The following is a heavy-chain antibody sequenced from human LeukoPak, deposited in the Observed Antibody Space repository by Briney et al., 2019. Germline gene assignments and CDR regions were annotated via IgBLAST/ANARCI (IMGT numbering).Heavy chain of an antibody. CDR3: ARTAKYSNSFSFDS. Sequence: PSETLSLTCTVSGGSISSSSYYWGWIRQPPGKGLEWIGSIYYSGSTYYNPSLKSRVTISVDTSKNQFSLKLSSVTAADTAVYYCARTAKYSNSFSFDSWGQGTLVTVSS. CDR1: GGSISSSSYY. D-gene: IGHD6-13*01. V-gene: IGHV4-39*01. CDR2: IYYSGST. J-gene: IGHJ4*02.